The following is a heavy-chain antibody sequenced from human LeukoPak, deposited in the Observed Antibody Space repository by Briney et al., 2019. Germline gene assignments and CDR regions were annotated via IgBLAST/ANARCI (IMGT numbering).Heavy chain of an antibody. CDR2: IYYSGST. CDR1: SASFSSGGYY. J-gene: IGHJ4*02. Sequence: SETLSLTCTVSSASFSSGGYYWSWIRQHPGKGLEWIGYIYYSGSTYYNPSLKSRVTISVDTSKNQFSLKLSSVTAADTAVYYCARAPGYCSSTSCYLHFDYWGQGTLVTVSS. D-gene: IGHD2-2*03. V-gene: IGHV4-31*03. CDR3: ARAPGYCSSTSCYLHFDY.